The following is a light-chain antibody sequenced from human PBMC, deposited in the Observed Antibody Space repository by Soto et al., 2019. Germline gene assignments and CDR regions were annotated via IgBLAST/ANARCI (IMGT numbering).Light chain of an antibody. J-gene: IGLJ2*01. CDR1: SADVGGYDF. CDR2: DVT. V-gene: IGLV2-11*01. CDR3: SSFAGSHVA. Sequence: SALTQPRSVSGSPGQSVTISCTGTSADVGGYDFVSWYQQLPGKAPKLMIYDVTKRPSGVPDRFSGSKSGNTASLTISGLQAEDEADYYCSSFAGSHVAFGGGTKLTVL.